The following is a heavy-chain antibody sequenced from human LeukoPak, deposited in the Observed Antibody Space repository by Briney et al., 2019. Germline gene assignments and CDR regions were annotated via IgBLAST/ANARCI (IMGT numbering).Heavy chain of an antibody. Sequence: PSETLSLTCTVSGYSISSGYYWGWIRQPPGKGLEWIGSIYYSGSTYYNPSLKSRVTISVDTSKNQFSLKLSSVTAADTAVYYCARGWQLDNWFDPWGQGTLVTVSS. CDR1: GYSISSGYY. V-gene: IGHV4-38-2*02. CDR2: IYYSGST. CDR3: ARGWQLDNWFDP. J-gene: IGHJ5*02. D-gene: IGHD6-6*01.